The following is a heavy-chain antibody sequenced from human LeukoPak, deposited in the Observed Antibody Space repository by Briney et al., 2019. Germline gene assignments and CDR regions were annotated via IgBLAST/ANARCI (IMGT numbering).Heavy chain of an antibody. J-gene: IGHJ4*02. D-gene: IGHD2-2*01. V-gene: IGHV3-30*18. CDR3: AKDGPSRQPVVPAAVDY. CDR1: GFTFSNYA. CDR2: MSYDGSKK. Sequence: GRSLRLSCAASGFTFSNYAMQWVRRAPGKGLEWVAIMSYDGSKKYYADSVKGRFIISRDNSKNTLYLQMNSLRAEDTAVYYCAKDGPSRQPVVPAAVDYWGQGTLVTVSS.